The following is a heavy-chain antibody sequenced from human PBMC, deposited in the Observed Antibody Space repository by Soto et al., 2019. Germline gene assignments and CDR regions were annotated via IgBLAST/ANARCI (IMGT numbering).Heavy chain of an antibody. CDR2: TYYRSKWYN. V-gene: IGHV6-1*01. CDR1: GDSVSSNSAA. D-gene: IGHD3-9*01. J-gene: IGHJ6*02. Sequence: SQTLSLTCAISGDSVSSNSAAWNWIRQSPSRGLEWLGRTYYRSKWYNDYAVSVKSRITINPDTSKNQFSLQLNSMTPEDTAVYYCAREDGYYDILTGYPCYYYGMDVWGQGTTVTVSS. CDR3: AREDGYYDILTGYPCYYYGMDV.